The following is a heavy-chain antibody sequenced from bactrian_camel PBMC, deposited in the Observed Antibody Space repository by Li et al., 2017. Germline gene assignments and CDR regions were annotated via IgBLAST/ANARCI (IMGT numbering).Heavy chain of an antibody. D-gene: IGHD4*01. J-gene: IGHJ6*01. CDR3: ATIRDFYGVGFPPPCS. CDR2: IGSDGGT. CDR1: KYTFCKYD. Sequence: VQLVESGGGSAQVGGSLRLSCEVSKYTFCKYDMSWYRQAPGKEREFVSAIGSDGGTMYADSVKGRFTISQDNNRKNVHLMMNSLKPEDTSLYTCATIRDFYGVGFPPPCSWGRGTQVTVS. V-gene: IGHV3S10*01.